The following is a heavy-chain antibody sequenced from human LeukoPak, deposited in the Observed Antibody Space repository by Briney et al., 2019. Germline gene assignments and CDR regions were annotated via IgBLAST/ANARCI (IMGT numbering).Heavy chain of an antibody. Sequence: SETLSLTRTVSGVSISSRGYYWSWLRQHPGKGLEWFGYIYYSGSTFYNPSLKCRVTISVDTSKNYVSLKLSSLTAADTAVYDCASHQPQGPEYSCVDAFGFDPWGQGTLVTVSS. CDR3: ASHQPQGPEYSCVDAFGFDP. CDR2: IYYSGST. V-gene: IGHV4-31*03. J-gene: IGHJ5*02. CDR1: GVSISSRGYY. D-gene: IGHD5-18*01.